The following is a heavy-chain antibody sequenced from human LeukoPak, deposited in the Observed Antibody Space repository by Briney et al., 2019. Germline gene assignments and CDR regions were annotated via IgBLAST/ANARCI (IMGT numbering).Heavy chain of an antibody. J-gene: IGHJ4*02. CDR3: AREVRRRSSGVDY. Sequence: SQTLSLTCTVSGGSISSGGYYWSWIRQHPGKGLEWIGYIYYSGSTYYNPSLKSRVTISVDTSKNQFSLKLSSVTAADTAVYYCAREVRRRSSGVDYWGQGTLVTVSS. D-gene: IGHD2-21*01. V-gene: IGHV4-30-4*08. CDR1: GGSISSGGYY. CDR2: IYYSGST.